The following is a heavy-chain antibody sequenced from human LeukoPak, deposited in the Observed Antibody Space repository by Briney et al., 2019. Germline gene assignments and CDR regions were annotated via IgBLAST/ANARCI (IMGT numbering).Heavy chain of an antibody. V-gene: IGHV3-23*01. CDR1: GFTFSSYA. J-gene: IGHJ5*02. D-gene: IGHD2-15*01. CDR3: AKEGGHCSGGSCRNWFDP. CDR2: ISGSGGST. Sequence: GSLRLSCAASGFTFSSYAMSWVRQAPGKGLEWVSAISGSGGSTYYADSVKGRFTISRDNSKNTLYLQMNSLRAEDTAVYYCAKEGGHCSGGSCRNWFDPWGQGTLVTVSS.